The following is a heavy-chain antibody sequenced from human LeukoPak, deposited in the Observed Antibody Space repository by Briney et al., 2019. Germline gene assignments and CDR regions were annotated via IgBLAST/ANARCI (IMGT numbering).Heavy chain of an antibody. CDR2: IYYSGST. Sequence: PSETLSLTCTVSGGSISSYYWSWIRQPPGKGLEWIGYIYYSGSTNYNPSLKSRVTISVDTSKNQFSLKLSSVTAADTAVYYCARQIGYSGSYWLDYWGQGTLVTVSS. V-gene: IGHV4-59*01. D-gene: IGHD1-26*01. J-gene: IGHJ4*02. CDR3: ARQIGYSGSYWLDY. CDR1: GGSISSYY.